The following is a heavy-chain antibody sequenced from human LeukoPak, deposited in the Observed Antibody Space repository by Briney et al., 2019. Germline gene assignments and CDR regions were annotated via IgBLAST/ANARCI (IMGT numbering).Heavy chain of an antibody. Sequence: SETLSLTCAVYGGPVSGYSWSWIRQPPGKGLEWIGSIYYSGSTYYNPSLKSRVTISVDTSKNQFSLKLSSVTAADTAVYYCARLFGYYYGSGSYPDYWGQGTLVTVSS. CDR1: GGPVSGYS. CDR3: ARLFGYYYGSGSYPDY. D-gene: IGHD3-10*01. J-gene: IGHJ4*02. V-gene: IGHV4-34*01. CDR2: IYYSGST.